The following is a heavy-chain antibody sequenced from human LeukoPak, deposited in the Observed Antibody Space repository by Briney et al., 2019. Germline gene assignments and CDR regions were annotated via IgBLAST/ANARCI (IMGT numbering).Heavy chain of an antibody. CDR1: GYSISSGYY. CDR2: IYHSGST. CDR3: ARHVVNSGWYDRFDP. J-gene: IGHJ5*02. Sequence: SETLSLTCAVSGYSISSGYYWGWIRQPPGKGLEWIGSIYHSGSTYYNPSLKSRVTISVDTSKNQFSLKLSSVTAADMAVYYCARHVVNSGWYDRFDPWGQGILVTVSS. D-gene: IGHD6-19*01. V-gene: IGHV4-38-2*01.